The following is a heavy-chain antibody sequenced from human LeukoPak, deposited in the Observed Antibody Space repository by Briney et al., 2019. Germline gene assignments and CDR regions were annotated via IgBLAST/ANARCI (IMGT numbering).Heavy chain of an antibody. V-gene: IGHV1-2*02. Sequence: ASVKVSCKASGYTFTGYYMHWVRQAPGQGLEWMGWINPNSGATNYAQNFQGRVTMTRDTSISTVYVELNSLRSDDTAVYYCARVVVDYFDYWGQGTLVTVSS. J-gene: IGHJ4*02. CDR2: INPNSGAT. CDR1: GYTFTGYY. D-gene: IGHD2-15*01. CDR3: ARVVVDYFDY.